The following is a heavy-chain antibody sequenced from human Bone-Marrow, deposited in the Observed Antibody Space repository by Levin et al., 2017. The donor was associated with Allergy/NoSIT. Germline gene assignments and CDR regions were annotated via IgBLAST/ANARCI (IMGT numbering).Heavy chain of an antibody. V-gene: IGHV3-21*01. Sequence: PGGSLRLSCAASGFTFSSYSMNWVRQAPGKGLEWVSSISSVSSNIYYADSVKGRFTISRDNAKNSVYLQMNSLRAEDTAVYYCAAGSQWELSQKDPYWGQGTLVTVSS. D-gene: IGHD1-26*01. CDR2: ISSVSSNI. CDR1: GFTFSSYS. CDR3: AAGSQWELSQKDPY. J-gene: IGHJ4*02.